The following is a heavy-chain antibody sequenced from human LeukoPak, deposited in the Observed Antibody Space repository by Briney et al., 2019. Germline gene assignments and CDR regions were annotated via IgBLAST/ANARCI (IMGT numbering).Heavy chain of an antibody. J-gene: IGHJ4*02. Sequence: SETLSLTCAVYGGSFSGYYWSWIRQPPGKGLEWIGEINHSGSTNYNPSLKSRVTISVDTSKNQFSLNLSSVTAADTAVYYCARGRPVFDYWGQGTLVIVSS. CDR2: INHSGST. CDR3: ARGRPVFDY. CDR1: GGSFSGYY. V-gene: IGHV4-34*01.